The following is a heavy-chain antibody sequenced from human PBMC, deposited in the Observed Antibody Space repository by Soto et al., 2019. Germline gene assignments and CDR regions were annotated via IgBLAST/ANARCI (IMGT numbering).Heavy chain of an antibody. CDR3: AKVDYYDSSGYFGYFDY. Sequence: VGSLRLSCAASGFTFSSYAMSWVRQAPGKGLEWVSAISGSGGSTYYADSVKGRFTISRDNSKNTLYLQMNSLRAEDTAVYYCAKVDYYDSSGYFGYFDYWGQGTLVTVSS. CDR1: GFTFSSYA. CDR2: ISGSGGST. V-gene: IGHV3-23*01. D-gene: IGHD3-22*01. J-gene: IGHJ4*02.